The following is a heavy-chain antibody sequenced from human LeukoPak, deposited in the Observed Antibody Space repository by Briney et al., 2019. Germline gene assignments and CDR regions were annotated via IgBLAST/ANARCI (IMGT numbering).Heavy chain of an antibody. CDR3: AGSYYDIVTGLGEFDP. CDR2: VSYGGSSK. CDR1: GFTFTNYG. J-gene: IGHJ5*02. D-gene: IGHD3-9*01. Sequence: GSLRLSCAASGFTFTNYGMHWVRQAPGKGLEWVTIVSYGGSSKYYADSVKGRFTISRDNSKNTLYLQMNSLRAEDTAVYYCAGSYYDIVTGLGEFDPWGQGTLVTVSS. V-gene: IGHV3-30*03.